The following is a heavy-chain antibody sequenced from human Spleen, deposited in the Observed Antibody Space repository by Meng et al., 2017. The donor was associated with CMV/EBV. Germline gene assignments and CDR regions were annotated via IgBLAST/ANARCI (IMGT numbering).Heavy chain of an antibody. Sequence: GESLKISCAASGFTFSSYAMSWVRQAPGKGLEWVSSISGSSSYKYYADSVKGRFTISRDNAKNSLYLQMNSLRAEDTAVYYCAKGIGYFDYWGQGTLVTVSS. CDR1: GFTFSSYA. J-gene: IGHJ4*02. V-gene: IGHV3-21*04. CDR2: ISGSSSYK. CDR3: AKGIGYFDY.